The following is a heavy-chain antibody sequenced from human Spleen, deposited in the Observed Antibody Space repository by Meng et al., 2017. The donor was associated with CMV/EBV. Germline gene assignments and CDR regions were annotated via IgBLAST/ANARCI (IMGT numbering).Heavy chain of an antibody. CDR1: GGSFSGYY. Sequence: QVQLQQGGAGLLKPSETLSLTCAVYGGSFSGYYWSWIRQPPGKGLEWIGEINHSGSTNYNPSLKSRVTISVDTSKNQFSLKLSSVTAADTAVYYCARGGLYSSSWYDYWGQGTLVTVSS. CDR2: INHSGST. V-gene: IGHV4-34*01. D-gene: IGHD6-13*01. CDR3: ARGGLYSSSWYDY. J-gene: IGHJ4*02.